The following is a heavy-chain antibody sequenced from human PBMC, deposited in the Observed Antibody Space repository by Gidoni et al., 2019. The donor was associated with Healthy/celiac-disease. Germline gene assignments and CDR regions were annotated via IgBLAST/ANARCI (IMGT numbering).Heavy chain of an antibody. CDR1: GFTFSSYA. CDR2: ISSNGGST. J-gene: IGHJ4*02. V-gene: IGHV3-64*01. CDR3: ARAIGEVVVAATGFGY. D-gene: IGHD2-15*01. Sequence: EVQLVASGGGLVQPGGSLSLSCAASGFTFSSYAMHWVRPAPGKGLEYVSAISSNGGSTYYANSVKGRFTISRDNSKNTLYLQMGSLRAEDMAVYYCARAIGEVVVAATGFGYWGQGTLVTVSS.